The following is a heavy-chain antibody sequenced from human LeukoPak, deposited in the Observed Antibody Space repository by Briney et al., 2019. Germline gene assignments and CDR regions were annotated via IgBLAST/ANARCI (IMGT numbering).Heavy chain of an antibody. V-gene: IGHV3-66*02. J-gene: IGHJ4*02. CDR1: GSTITSYY. Sequence: GGSLRLSCAASGSTITSYYMSWVRQAPGKGLEWVSVIYSDGDTYYADSVKGRFTISRDISKNTLNLQMNSLRPEDTAVYYCARDTDKTSTRYFDYWGQGTLVTVSS. CDR2: IYSDGDT. CDR3: ARDTDKTSTRYFDY. D-gene: IGHD2-2*02.